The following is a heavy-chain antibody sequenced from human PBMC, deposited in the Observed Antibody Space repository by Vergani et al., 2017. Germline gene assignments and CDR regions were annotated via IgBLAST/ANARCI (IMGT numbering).Heavy chain of an antibody. V-gene: IGHV3-11*01. CDR3: ARDTHYDFWSGSPGAGHFDY. J-gene: IGHJ4*02. CDR2: ISSSGSTI. Sequence: QVQLVESGGGLVKPGGSLRLSCAASGFTFSDYYMSWIRQAPGKGLEWVSYISSSGSTIYYADSVKGRFTISRDNAKNSLYLQMNSLRAEDTAVYYCARDTHYDFWSGSPGAGHFDYWGQGTLVTVSS. D-gene: IGHD3-3*01. CDR1: GFTFSDYY.